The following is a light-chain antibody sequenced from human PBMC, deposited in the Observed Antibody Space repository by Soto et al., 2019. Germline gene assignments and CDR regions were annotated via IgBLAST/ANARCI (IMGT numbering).Light chain of an antibody. Sequence: DIQMTQSPSAMSASVGDRVTITCRASQGVSSSVDWFQQKPGKVPKRLIYAASNLQSGVPSRFNGSGSGTEFTLTINSLQPEDFATYYCLQNHNYPWTFGQGTKVEIK. J-gene: IGKJ1*01. CDR3: LQNHNYPWT. CDR2: AAS. CDR1: QGVSSS. V-gene: IGKV1-17*03.